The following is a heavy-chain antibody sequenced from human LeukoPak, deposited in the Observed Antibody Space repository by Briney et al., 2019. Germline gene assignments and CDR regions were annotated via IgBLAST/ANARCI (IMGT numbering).Heavy chain of an antibody. J-gene: IGHJ4*02. V-gene: IGHV4-59*12. CDR3: ASNDKSYYDSSGYITAN. CDR1: GGSISSYY. Sequence: SETLSLTCTVSGGSISSYYWSWIRQPPGKGLEWIGYIYYSGSTYYNPSLKSRVTISVDTSKNQFSLKLSSVTAADTAVYYCASNDKSYYDSSGYITANWGQGTLVTVSS. CDR2: IYYSGST. D-gene: IGHD3-22*01.